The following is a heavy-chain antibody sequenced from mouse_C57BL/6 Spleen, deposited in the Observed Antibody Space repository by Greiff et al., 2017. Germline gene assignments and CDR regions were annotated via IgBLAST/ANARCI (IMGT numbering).Heavy chain of an antibody. CDR2: ISDGGSYT. J-gene: IGHJ2*01. CDR1: GFTFSSYA. V-gene: IGHV5-4*01. D-gene: IGHD2-3*01. Sequence: DVQLVESGGGLVKPGGSLKLSCAASGFTFSSYAMSWVRQTPEKRLECVATISDGGSYTYYPDNVKGRFTISRDNAKNNLYLQMSHLKSEDTAMYYCARASGIYDGYPYYFDYWGQGTTLTVSS. CDR3: ARASGIYDGYPYYFDY.